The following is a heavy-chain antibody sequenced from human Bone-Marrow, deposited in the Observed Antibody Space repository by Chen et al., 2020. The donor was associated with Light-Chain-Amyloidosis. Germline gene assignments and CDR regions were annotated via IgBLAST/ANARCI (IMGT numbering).Heavy chain of an antibody. CDR3: ARESSFAAPYYLDY. V-gene: IGHV3-7*01. Sequence: EVRLVESGGGWVQPGGSLRLSCAASRFTFSRYFMSWVRQAPRKCLEWVANIWEDGNEKYYVQSVKGRFPISSDNAKNAVYLQMHSLGAEDSAIYFCARESSFAAPYYLDYWGQGIRVTVSA. CDR1: RFTFSRYF. CDR2: IWEDGNEK. J-gene: IGHJ4*02. D-gene: IGHD6-25*01.